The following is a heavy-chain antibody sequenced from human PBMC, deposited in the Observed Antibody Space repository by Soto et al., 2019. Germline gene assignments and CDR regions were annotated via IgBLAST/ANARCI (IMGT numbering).Heavy chain of an antibody. Sequence: EVQLVESGGGLVQPGGSLRLSCAASGFTFSSYWMSWVRQAPGKGLEWVANIQQDGSEKYYVDSVKGRFTISRDNAKNSLYLQMTSMRAEDTAVYYCARDLKVAVANYYYMDVWGKGNTVTVSS. CDR2: IQQDGSEK. D-gene: IGHD6-19*01. J-gene: IGHJ6*03. CDR3: ARDLKVAVANYYYMDV. V-gene: IGHV3-7*01. CDR1: GFTFSSYW.